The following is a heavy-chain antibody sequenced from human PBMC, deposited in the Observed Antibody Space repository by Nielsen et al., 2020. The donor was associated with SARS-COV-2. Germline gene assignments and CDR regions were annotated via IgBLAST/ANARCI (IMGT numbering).Heavy chain of an antibody. Sequence: ASVKVSCKASGYTFTSYYMHWVRQAPGQGLEWMGIINPRGGSTSYAQKFQGRVTMTRDTSTSTVYMELSSLRSEDTAVYYCARQSWGRGMDVWGQGTTVTVSS. CDR1: GYTFTSYY. CDR3: ARQSWGRGMDV. V-gene: IGHV1-46*01. CDR2: INPRGGST. J-gene: IGHJ6*02. D-gene: IGHD3-16*01.